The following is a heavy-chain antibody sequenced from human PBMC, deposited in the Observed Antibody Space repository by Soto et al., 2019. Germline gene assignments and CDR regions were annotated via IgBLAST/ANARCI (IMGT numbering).Heavy chain of an antibody. V-gene: IGHV4-4*02. D-gene: IGHD6-19*01. Sequence: PSVTLSLTCGVSGGTIRSPDWWTWVRQPPGKGLEWIGEIFQSGSTNYTPSLERRVTISVDKSKNQFSLTLTSVTAADTAVYFCARGRGRYSSGWSWFDPWGQGILVTVSS. CDR2: IFQSGST. CDR1: GGTIRSPDW. CDR3: ARGRGRYSSGWSWFDP. J-gene: IGHJ5*02.